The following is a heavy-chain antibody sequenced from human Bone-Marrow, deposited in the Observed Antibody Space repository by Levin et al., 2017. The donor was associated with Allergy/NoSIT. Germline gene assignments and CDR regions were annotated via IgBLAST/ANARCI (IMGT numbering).Heavy chain of an antibody. CDR2: ISYDGNNK. CDR3: AREDPIRYFDL. CDR1: GFAFSSYP. Sequence: GGSLRLSCAASGFAFSSYPMHWVRQAPAKGLEWVAVISYDGNNKYYADSAKGRFTISRDNSKNTLYVQMNSLRAEDTAMYYCAREDPIRYFDLWGRGTLITVSS. V-gene: IGHV3-30-3*01. J-gene: IGHJ2*01.